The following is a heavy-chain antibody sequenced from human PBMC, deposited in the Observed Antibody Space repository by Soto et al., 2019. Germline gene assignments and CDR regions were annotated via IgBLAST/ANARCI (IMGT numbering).Heavy chain of an antibody. CDR1: GGSISSGGYS. V-gene: IGHV4-30-2*01. J-gene: IGHJ4*02. CDR3: ATSPYYYGSGSYSYYFDY. CDR2: IYHSGST. Sequence: QLQLQESGSGLVKPSQTLSLTCAVSGGSISSGGYSWSWIRQPPGKGLEWIGYIYHSGSTYYNPSLKSRVTISVDRSKNQFSLKLSSVPAADTAVYYCATSPYYYGSGSYSYYFDYWGQGTLVTVSS. D-gene: IGHD3-10*01.